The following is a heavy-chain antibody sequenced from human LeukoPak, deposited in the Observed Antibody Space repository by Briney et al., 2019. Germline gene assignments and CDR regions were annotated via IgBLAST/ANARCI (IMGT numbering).Heavy chain of an antibody. CDR2: IKKDGSEK. Sequence: GGSLRLSCAASGFTFSSYWMSWVRQAPGKGLEWVANIKKDGSEKYYVDSVKGRFTISRDNAKNSLFLQMSSLRGEDTALYYCATEHWGPNSWGQGTLVTVSS. D-gene: IGHD3-16*01. J-gene: IGHJ4*02. CDR3: ATEHWGPNS. CDR1: GFTFSSYW. V-gene: IGHV3-7*01.